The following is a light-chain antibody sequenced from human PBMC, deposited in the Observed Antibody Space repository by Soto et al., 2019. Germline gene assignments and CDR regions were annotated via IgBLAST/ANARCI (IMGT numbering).Light chain of an antibody. CDR2: GAS. CDR3: HQYNNWPRT. V-gene: IGKV3-15*01. CDR1: QSISSN. J-gene: IGKJ1*01. Sequence: EIVMPQSQATLSVSPGERATLSCRASQSISSNLAWYQQNPGQAPRLLIYGASTRATGIPARFSGSGSGTEFTLTISSLQSEEFAIYYCHQYNNWPRTFGQGTKVDIK.